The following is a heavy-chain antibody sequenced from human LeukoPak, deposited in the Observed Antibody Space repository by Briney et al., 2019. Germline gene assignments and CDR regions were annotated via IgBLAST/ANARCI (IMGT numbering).Heavy chain of an antibody. V-gene: IGHV1-18*01. CDR2: VSDYNGRT. CDR1: GFPLNSYK. Sequence: ASVKVSCKASGFPLNSYKINWVRQAPGQGLEWMGWVSDYNGRTNYAQKVQGRVTMETDTSTTTAHMELRSLTTDDTAVYYCAGELAGKSGTYYVWGQGTLVTVSS. J-gene: IGHJ4*02. CDR3: AGELAGKSGTYYV. D-gene: IGHD1-26*01.